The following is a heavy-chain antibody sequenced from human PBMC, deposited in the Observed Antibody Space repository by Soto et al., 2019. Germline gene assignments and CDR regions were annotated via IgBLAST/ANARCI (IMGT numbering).Heavy chain of an antibody. CDR1: GFTFSSYA. J-gene: IGHJ4*02. CDR2: ISGSGGST. V-gene: IGHV3-23*01. CDR3: AKESRFLEWLLSYYFDY. D-gene: IGHD3-3*01. Sequence: EVQLLESGGGLVQPGGSLRLSCAASGFTFSSYAMSWVRQAPGKGLEWVSAISGSGGSTYYADSVKGRFTISRDNSKNTLYLQMNSLRAEDTAVYYCAKESRFLEWLLSYYFDYWGQGTLVTVSS.